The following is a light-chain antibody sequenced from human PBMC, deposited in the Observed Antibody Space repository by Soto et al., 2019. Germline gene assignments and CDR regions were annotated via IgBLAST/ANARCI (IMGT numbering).Light chain of an antibody. CDR3: GPWDSRLSAVV. J-gene: IGLJ2*01. CDR2: ENN. V-gene: IGLV1-51*02. Sequence: QSVFTQPHSVSAAPGQKVTISCAGGSSNIGNNYVSWDQHLPGTAPKLLIYENNRRPSRIPDRFAGSKSGASATLGITGLQTGDEADYNCGPWDSRLSAVVFGGGTKVTVL. CDR1: SSNIGNNY.